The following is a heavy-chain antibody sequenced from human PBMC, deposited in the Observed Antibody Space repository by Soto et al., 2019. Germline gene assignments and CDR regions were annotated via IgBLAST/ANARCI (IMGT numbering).Heavy chain of an antibody. CDR3: AKVLGYCSGSSFYSGLDY. CDR1: GFTFSSYA. V-gene: IGHV3-23*01. Sequence: PGGSVRLSCAASGFTFSSYAMSWVRKAPGKGLEWVSAISGSGGSTYYADSVKGRFTISRDNSKITLYLQMNSLSAEDTAVHYSAKVLGYCSGSSFYSGLDYLGQGTLVTVSS. CDR2: ISGSGGST. J-gene: IGHJ4*01. D-gene: IGHD2-15*01.